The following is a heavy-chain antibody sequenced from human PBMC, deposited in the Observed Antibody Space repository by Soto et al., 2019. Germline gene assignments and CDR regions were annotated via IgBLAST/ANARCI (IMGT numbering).Heavy chain of an antibody. CDR1: GGSLSGYY. J-gene: IGHJ4*02. V-gene: IGHV4-34*01. CDR2: INHSGST. CDR3: ARARSYDIVATILAYYFDY. Sequence: PSETLSLTCAVYGGSLSGYYWSWIRQPPGKGLEWIGEINHSGSTNYNPSLKSRVTISVDTSKNQFSLKLSSVTAADTAVYYCARARSYDIVATILAYYFDYWGQGTLVTVSS. D-gene: IGHD5-12*01.